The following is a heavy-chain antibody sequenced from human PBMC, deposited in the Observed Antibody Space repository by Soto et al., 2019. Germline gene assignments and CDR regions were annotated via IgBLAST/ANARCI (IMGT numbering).Heavy chain of an antibody. Sequence: QVQLVQSGAEVKKPGASVKVSCKASGYTFTSYGISWVRQAPGQVLEWMGWISAYNGNTNYAQKLQGRVTMTTDTSTSRAYMGLRSLRSDDTAVYYCARILYGDYQIYYGMDVWGQGTTVTVSS. V-gene: IGHV1-18*01. D-gene: IGHD4-17*01. CDR2: ISAYNGNT. J-gene: IGHJ6*02. CDR1: GYTFTSYG. CDR3: ARILYGDYQIYYGMDV.